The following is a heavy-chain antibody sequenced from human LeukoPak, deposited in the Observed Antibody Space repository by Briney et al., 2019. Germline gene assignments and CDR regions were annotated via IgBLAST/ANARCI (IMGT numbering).Heavy chain of an antibody. V-gene: IGHV4-59*12. CDR3: ARVLRGPGYYYMDV. D-gene: IGHD3-16*01. CDR2: IYYSGST. CDR1: GGSISSYY. J-gene: IGHJ6*03. Sequence: SETLSLTCTVSGGSISSYYWSWIRQPPGKGLEWIGYIYYSGSTNYKPSLKSRVTISVDTSKNQFSLKLSSVTAADTAVYYCARVLRGPGYYYMDVWGKGTTVTVSS.